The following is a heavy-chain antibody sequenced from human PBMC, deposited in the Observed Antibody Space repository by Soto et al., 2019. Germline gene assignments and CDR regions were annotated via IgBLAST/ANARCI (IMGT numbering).Heavy chain of an antibody. CDR3: ARDFCALVTAILGY. Sequence: EVQLVESGGGLVKPGGSLRLSCAASGFTFSSFTMNWVRQAPGKGLEWVSSISSSSSYIYYADSLKGRFTISRDNAKNSHFLQLNSLRAEDTAVYYCARDFCALVTAILGYWGQGTLVPVSS. V-gene: IGHV3-21*01. CDR2: ISSSSSYI. CDR1: GFTFSSFT. J-gene: IGHJ4*02. D-gene: IGHD2-21*02.